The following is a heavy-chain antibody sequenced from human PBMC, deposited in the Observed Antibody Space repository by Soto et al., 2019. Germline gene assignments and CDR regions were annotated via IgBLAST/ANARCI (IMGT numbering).Heavy chain of an antibody. CDR3: AIYSGSSGATRAEGFDY. Sequence: QVQLVQSGAEEKKPGASVKVSCKASGYTFTSYAMHWVRQAPGQRLEWMGWINAGNGNTKYSQKFQVRVTITRDTYARTAYMELSSLRSEVTAVYYCAIYSGSSGATRAEGFDYWGQGTLVTVSS. D-gene: IGHD6-19*01. CDR1: GYTFTSYA. V-gene: IGHV1-3*05. J-gene: IGHJ4*02. CDR2: INAGNGNT.